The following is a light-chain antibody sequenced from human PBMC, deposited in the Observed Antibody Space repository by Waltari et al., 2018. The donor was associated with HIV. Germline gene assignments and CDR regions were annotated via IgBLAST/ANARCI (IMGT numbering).Light chain of an antibody. Sequence: SYVLAQPPSVSVAPGQTARITCGGNNIGRKSVHWYQQKPGQAPVVVIYYDSDRPSGIPERFSGSNSGNTATLTISRVEAGDEADYYCQVWDSSSDAYVFGTGTKVTVL. V-gene: IGLV3-21*04. CDR2: YDS. CDR1: NIGRKS. CDR3: QVWDSSSDAYV. J-gene: IGLJ1*01.